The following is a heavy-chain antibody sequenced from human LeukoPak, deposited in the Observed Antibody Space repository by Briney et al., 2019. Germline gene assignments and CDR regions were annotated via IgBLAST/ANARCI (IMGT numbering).Heavy chain of an antibody. CDR1: GFTFDDYA. V-gene: IGHV3-9*01. CDR2: ISWNGGSI. D-gene: IGHD5-12*01. Sequence: PGGSLRLSCAASGFTFDDYAMHWVRQAPGKGLEWVSGISWNGGSIGYADSVKGRFTISRDNAKNSLYLQMNSLRAEDTAVYYCAKDRLKGGTRGYSGYDGEGCFDYWVQGTLVTVSS. CDR3: AKDRLKGGTRGYSGYDGEGCFDY. J-gene: IGHJ4*02.